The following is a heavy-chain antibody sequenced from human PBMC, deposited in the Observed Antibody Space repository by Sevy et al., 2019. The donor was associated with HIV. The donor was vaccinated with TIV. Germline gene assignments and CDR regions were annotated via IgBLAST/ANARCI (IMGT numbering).Heavy chain of an antibody. Sequence: SETLSLTCTVSGDSITSGSYYWSWIRQPAGKGLEWIGHINSRGNTNYNPSLKSRVTMSVDTSKNEFSLKLSSVTAADTAVYYCARGGGLLWFGKLLVDFDYWGQGTLVTVSS. CDR1: GDSITSGSYY. D-gene: IGHD3-10*01. V-gene: IGHV4-61*09. CDR2: INSRGNT. J-gene: IGHJ4*02. CDR3: ARGGGLLWFGKLLVDFDY.